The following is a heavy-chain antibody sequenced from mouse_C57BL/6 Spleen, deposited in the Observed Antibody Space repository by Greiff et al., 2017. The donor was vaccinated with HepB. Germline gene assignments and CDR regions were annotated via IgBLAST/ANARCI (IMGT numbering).Heavy chain of an antibody. CDR3: ARPLLSYWYFDV. Sequence: EAQLQPSGPALVKPGASVKISCKASGYSFTDYNMNWVKQSNGKSLEWIGVINSNYGTTSYNQKFKVKATLTVDQSSSTAYMQLNSLTSEDSAVYYCARPLLSYWYFDVWGTGTTVTVSS. J-gene: IGHJ1*03. CDR2: INSNYGTT. CDR1: GYSFTDYN. D-gene: IGHD2-1*01. V-gene: IGHV1-39*01.